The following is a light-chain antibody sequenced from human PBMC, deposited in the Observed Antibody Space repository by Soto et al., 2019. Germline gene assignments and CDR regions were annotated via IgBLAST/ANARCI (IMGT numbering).Light chain of an antibody. J-gene: IGKJ4*01. CDR2: DAS. Sequence: IRMTQSLSSLSASTGDRVTITCRASQGINRWLAWYQQKLGKAPKLLIFDASSLQSGVPSRFSGSGSGTDFTLTISSLQPEDFATYYCQQANSFPLTFGGGTKVDIK. CDR3: QQANSFPLT. V-gene: IGKV1D-12*01. CDR1: QGINRW.